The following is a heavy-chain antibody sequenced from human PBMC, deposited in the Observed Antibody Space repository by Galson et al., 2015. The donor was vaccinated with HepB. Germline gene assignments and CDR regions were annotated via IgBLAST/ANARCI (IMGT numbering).Heavy chain of an antibody. J-gene: IGHJ5*02. CDR2: IIPIFGTA. D-gene: IGHD4-17*01. V-gene: IGHV1-69*13. CDR3: ARDLGVTTPAINWFDP. Sequence: SVKVSCKASGGTFSSYAISWVRQAPGQGLEWMGGIIPIFGTANYAQKFQGRVTITADESTSTAYMELRSLRSDDTAVYYCARDLGVTTPAINWFDPWGQGTLVTVSS. CDR1: GGTFSSYA.